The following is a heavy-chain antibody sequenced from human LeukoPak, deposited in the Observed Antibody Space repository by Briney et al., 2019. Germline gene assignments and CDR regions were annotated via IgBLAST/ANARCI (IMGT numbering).Heavy chain of an antibody. D-gene: IGHD3-16*01. CDR2: IYTSGST. V-gene: IGHV4-4*07. CDR1: GGSTSSYY. CDR3: ARMYSHTFRGWFDP. Sequence: SETLSLTCTVSGGSTSSYYWSWIRQPAGKGLEWIGRIYTSGSTNYNPSLKSRVTMSVDTSKNQFSLKLSSVTAADTAVYYCARMYSHTFRGWFDPWGQGTLVTVSS. J-gene: IGHJ5*02.